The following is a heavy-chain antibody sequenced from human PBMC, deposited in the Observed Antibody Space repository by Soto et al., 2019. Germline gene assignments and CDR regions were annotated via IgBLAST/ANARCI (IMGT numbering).Heavy chain of an antibody. Sequence: SVKVSCKASGGTFSSYAISWVRQAPGQGLEWMGGIIPIFGTANYAQKFQGRVTITADESTSTAYMELSSLRSEDTAVYYCASSAFLVDYYYGMDVWGQGTTVTVSS. D-gene: IGHD6-6*01. CDR2: IIPIFGTA. CDR1: GGTFSSYA. CDR3: ASSAFLVDYYYGMDV. J-gene: IGHJ6*02. V-gene: IGHV1-69*13.